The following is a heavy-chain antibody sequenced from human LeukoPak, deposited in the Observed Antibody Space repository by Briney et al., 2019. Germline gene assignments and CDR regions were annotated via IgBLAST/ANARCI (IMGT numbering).Heavy chain of an antibody. Sequence: SETLSLTCTVSGDSISSSSYYWGWIRQPPGKGLEWIGSIYYSGSTYYNPSLKSRVTISVDTSKNQFSLKLSSVTAADTAVYYCARHPYDSSGYYPDYWGQGTLVTVSS. CDR1: GDSISSSSYY. V-gene: IGHV4-39*01. CDR2: IYYSGST. D-gene: IGHD3-22*01. J-gene: IGHJ4*02. CDR3: ARHPYDSSGYYPDY.